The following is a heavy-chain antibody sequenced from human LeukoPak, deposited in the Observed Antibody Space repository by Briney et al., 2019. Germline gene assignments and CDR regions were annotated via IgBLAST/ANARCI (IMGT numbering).Heavy chain of an antibody. D-gene: IGHD1-1*01. V-gene: IGHV4-59*01. J-gene: IGHJ4*02. Sequence: PSETLSLTCTVSGGSISSYYWSWIRQPPGKWLEWVGYIYNSGSTNYNPSLKSRVTISVDTSKNQFSLKLSSVTAADTAVYYCARVTRRSGADYWGQGTLVTVS. CDR1: GGSISSYY. CDR2: IYNSGST. CDR3: ARVTRRSGADY.